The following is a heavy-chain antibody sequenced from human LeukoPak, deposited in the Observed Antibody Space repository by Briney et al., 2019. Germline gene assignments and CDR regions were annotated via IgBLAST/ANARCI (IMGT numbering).Heavy chain of an antibody. CDR3: ARVHSSSWYGQWVKSAEYFQH. Sequence: ASVKVSCKASGYTFTSYGISWVRQAPGQGLEWMGWISAYNGNTNYAQKLQGRVTMTTDTSTSTAYMELRSLRSDDTAVYHCARVHSSSWYGQWVKSAEYFQHWGQGTLVTVSS. J-gene: IGHJ1*01. V-gene: IGHV1-18*01. D-gene: IGHD6-13*01. CDR2: ISAYNGNT. CDR1: GYTFTSYG.